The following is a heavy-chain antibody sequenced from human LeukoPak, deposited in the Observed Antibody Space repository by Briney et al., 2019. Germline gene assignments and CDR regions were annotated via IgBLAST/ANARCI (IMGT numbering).Heavy chain of an antibody. Sequence: SETLSLTCAVSGGSISSSNWWSWVRQPPGKGLEWIGEIYHSGSTNYNPSLKSRVTVSVDKSKNQFSLKLSSVTAADTAVYYCARALVGATPLDYWGQGTLVTVSS. J-gene: IGHJ4*02. D-gene: IGHD1-26*01. CDR3: ARALVGATPLDY. CDR1: GGSISSSNW. CDR2: IYHSGST. V-gene: IGHV4-4*02.